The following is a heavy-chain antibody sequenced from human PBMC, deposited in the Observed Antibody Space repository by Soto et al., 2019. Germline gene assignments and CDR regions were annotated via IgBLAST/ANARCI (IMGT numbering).Heavy chain of an antibody. D-gene: IGHD4-17*01. CDR2: ISSSSSYI. V-gene: IGHV3-21*01. CDR3: ARDNRGDYASDAFDI. Sequence: EVQLVESGGGLVKPGGSLRLSCAASGFTFSSYSMNWVRQAPGKGLEWVSSISSSSSYISYADSVKGRFTISRDNAKNSLYLQMNSLRAEDTAVYYCARDNRGDYASDAFDIWGQGTMVAVSS. CDR1: GFTFSSYS. J-gene: IGHJ3*02.